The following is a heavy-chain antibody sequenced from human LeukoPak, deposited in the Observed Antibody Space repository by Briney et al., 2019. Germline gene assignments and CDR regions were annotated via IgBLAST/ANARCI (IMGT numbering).Heavy chain of an antibody. CDR3: AREYNSSRYSNYYYGMDV. CDR1: GGSISSYY. D-gene: IGHD6-13*01. CDR2: TYYSGST. V-gene: IGHV4-59*01. J-gene: IGHJ6*02. Sequence: PSETLSLTRTVSGGSISSYYWNWIRQPPGKGLEWIGYTYYSGSTDYNPSLKSRVTISVDTSKNQFSLKLSSVTAADTAVYYCAREYNSSRYSNYYYGMDVWGQGTTVTVSS.